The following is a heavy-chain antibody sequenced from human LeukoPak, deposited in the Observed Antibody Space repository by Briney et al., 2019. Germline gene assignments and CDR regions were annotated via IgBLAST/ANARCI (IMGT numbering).Heavy chain of an antibody. Sequence: GGSLRLSCAASGFTFSSYWMSWVRQAPGKGLEWVANIKQDGSEKYYVDSVKGRFTISRDNAKNSLYLQMNSLRAEDTAVYYCAKDALDGYNPGRFDYWGQGTLVTVSS. V-gene: IGHV3-7*01. CDR3: AKDALDGYNPGRFDY. D-gene: IGHD5-24*01. CDR1: GFTFSSYW. CDR2: IKQDGSEK. J-gene: IGHJ4*02.